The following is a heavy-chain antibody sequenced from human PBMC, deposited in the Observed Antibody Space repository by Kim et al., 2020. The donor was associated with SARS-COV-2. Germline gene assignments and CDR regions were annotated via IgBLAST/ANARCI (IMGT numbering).Heavy chain of an antibody. J-gene: IGHJ4*01. CDR3: TSDLGDYCAGGCYSLD. V-gene: IGHV3-15*01. Sequence: PVKGRFTISRDDSKNTLYLQMNSLKTEDTAVYYCTSDLGDYCAGGCYSLDWGQGTPVTVSS. D-gene: IGHD2-21*02.